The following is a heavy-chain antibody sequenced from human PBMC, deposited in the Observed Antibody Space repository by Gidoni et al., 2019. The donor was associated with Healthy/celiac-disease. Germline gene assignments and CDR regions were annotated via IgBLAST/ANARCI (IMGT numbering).Heavy chain of an antibody. Sequence: QVQLVESGGGVVQPGRSLRLSCAAAGFTFRSYGRHWVRQAPGKGLEWVAVIWYDGSNKYYADSVKGRFTISRDNSKNTLYLQMNSLRAEDTAVYYCARGHSSGWYFAFDIWGQGTMVTVSS. J-gene: IGHJ3*02. CDR1: GFTFRSYG. V-gene: IGHV3-33*01. CDR3: ARGHSSGWYFAFDI. CDR2: IWYDGSNK. D-gene: IGHD6-19*01.